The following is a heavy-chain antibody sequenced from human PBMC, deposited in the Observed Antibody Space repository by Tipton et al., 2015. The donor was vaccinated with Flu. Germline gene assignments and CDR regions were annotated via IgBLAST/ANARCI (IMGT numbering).Heavy chain of an antibody. Sequence: SLRLSCAASGFTFSSYAMSWVRQAPGKGLEWVSAISGGGGSTYYADSVKGRFTISRDNSKNTLYLQMNSLRAEDTAVYYCAKGRHPYYDFWSGYYDYWGQGTLVTVSS. D-gene: IGHD3-3*01. CDR1: GFTFSSYA. CDR3: AKGRHPYYDFWSGYYDY. J-gene: IGHJ4*02. V-gene: IGHV3-23*01. CDR2: ISGGGGST.